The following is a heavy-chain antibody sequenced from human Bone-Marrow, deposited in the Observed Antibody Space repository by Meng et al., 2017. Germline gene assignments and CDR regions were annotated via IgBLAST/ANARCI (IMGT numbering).Heavy chain of an antibody. CDR2: IIPILGIA. J-gene: IGHJ5*02. CDR3: ARVPSLYWSGYYTGNWFDP. V-gene: IGHV1-69*02. CDR1: GGTFSSYT. D-gene: IGHD3-3*01. Sequence: SVKVSCKASGGTFSSYTISWVRQAPGQGLEWMGRIIPILGIANYAQKFQGRVTITADESTSTAYMELSSLRSEDTAVYYCARVPSLYWSGYYTGNWFDPWGQGTLVTVSS.